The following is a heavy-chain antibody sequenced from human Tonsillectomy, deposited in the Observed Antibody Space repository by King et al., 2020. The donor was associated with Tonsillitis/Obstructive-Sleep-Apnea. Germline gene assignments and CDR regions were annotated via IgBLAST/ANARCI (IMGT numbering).Heavy chain of an antibody. CDR2: ISYDGSNK. CDR3: ARDIGTGEFKGPRADYYYYYGMDV. D-gene: IGHD3-10*01. Sequence: VQLVESGGGVVQPERSLRLSCAASGFTFSSYAMHWVRQAPGKGLEWVAVISYDGSNKYYADSVKGRFTISRDKSKNTLYLQMNSLRAEDTAVYYCARDIGTGEFKGPRADYYYYYGMDVWGQGTTVTVSS. V-gene: IGHV3-30*04. J-gene: IGHJ6*02. CDR1: GFTFSSYA.